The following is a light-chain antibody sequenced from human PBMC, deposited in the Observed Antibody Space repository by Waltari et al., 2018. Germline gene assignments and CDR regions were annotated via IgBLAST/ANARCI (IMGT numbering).Light chain of an antibody. V-gene: IGKV1-39*01. J-gene: IGKJ1*01. Sequence: DIQMTQSPSSLSALVGDIVTITCRASQSISSYLNWYQQKPGKAPKLLIYAASSLQSGVPSRFSGSGSGTDFTLTISSLQPEDFATYYCQQSYSTPWTFGQGTKVEIK. CDR3: QQSYSTPWT. CDR2: AAS. CDR1: QSISSY.